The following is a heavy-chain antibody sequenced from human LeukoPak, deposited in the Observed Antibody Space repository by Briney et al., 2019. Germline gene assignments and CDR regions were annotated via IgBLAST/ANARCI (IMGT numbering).Heavy chain of an antibody. CDR2: INHSGST. CDR3: ARPVYGSSWYSYYYYYMDV. Sequence: SETLSLTCTVSGDSISTSNSYWGWIRQPPGKGLEWIGEINHSGSTNYNPSLKSRVTISVDTSKNQFSLKLSSVTAADTAVYYCARPVYGSSWYSYYYYYMDVWGKGTTVTISS. CDR1: GDSISTSNSY. V-gene: IGHV4-39*07. J-gene: IGHJ6*03. D-gene: IGHD6-13*01.